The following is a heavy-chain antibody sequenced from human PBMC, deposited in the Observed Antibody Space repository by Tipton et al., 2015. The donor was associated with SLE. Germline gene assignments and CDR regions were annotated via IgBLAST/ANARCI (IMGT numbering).Heavy chain of an antibody. CDR3: ARASVASGFYLTDY. CDR2: IYTNGST. V-gene: IGHV4-4*07. Sequence: TLSLTCTVSGGSISTYYWSWIRQPAGKGLEWIGHIYTNGSTNYNHSLESRVTISVDTSKNQFSLKLSSVTAADTALYYCARASVASGFYLTDYWGQGTLVTVSS. CDR1: GGSISTYY. J-gene: IGHJ4*02. D-gene: IGHD3-22*01.